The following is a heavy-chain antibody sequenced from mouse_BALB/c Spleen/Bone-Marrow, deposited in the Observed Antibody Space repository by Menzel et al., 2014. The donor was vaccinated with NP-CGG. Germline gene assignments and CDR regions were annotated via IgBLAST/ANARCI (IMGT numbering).Heavy chain of an antibody. J-gene: IGHJ1*01. CDR1: GYSFTGYF. CDR3: TRVTTDWYFDV. CDR2: INPYNGDT. D-gene: IGHD1-1*01. Sequence: EVKLMKSGPELVKPGASVKISCKASGYSFTGYFMNWVMQSHGKSLEWIGRINPYNGDTFYNQKFKGKATLTVDKSSSTAHMELRSLASEDSAVYYCTRVTTDWYFDVWGAGTTVTVSS. V-gene: IGHV1-20*02.